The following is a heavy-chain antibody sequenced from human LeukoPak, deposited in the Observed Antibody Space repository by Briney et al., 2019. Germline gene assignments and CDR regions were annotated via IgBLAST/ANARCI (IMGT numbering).Heavy chain of an antibody. CDR3: ARAPWVAGFEDYFDY. CDR2: IKQDGSEK. D-gene: IGHD2-15*01. CDR1: GFTFSSRDW. J-gene: IGHJ4*02. Sequence: GGSLRLSCVASGFTFSSRDWMTWVRQAPGKGLEWVANIKQDGSEKNYVDSVKGRFTISRDNAKNSLYLQMNSLRAEDTAVYYCARAPWVAGFEDYFDYWGQGTLVTVSS. V-gene: IGHV3-7*01.